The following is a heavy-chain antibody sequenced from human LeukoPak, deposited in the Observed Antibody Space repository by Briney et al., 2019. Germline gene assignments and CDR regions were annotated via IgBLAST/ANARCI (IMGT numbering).Heavy chain of an antibody. CDR3: AGYSSSWPQFDP. J-gene: IGHJ5*02. D-gene: IGHD6-13*01. CDR1: GASISSSTDY. Sequence: SETLSLTCTVSGASISSSTDYWGWIRQPPGKGLEWIANIYYSGSTYYNPSLKSRVTMSVDTSKNQFSLKLSSVTAADTAVYYCAGYSSSWPQFDPWGQGTLVTVSS. CDR2: IYYSGST. V-gene: IGHV4-39*07.